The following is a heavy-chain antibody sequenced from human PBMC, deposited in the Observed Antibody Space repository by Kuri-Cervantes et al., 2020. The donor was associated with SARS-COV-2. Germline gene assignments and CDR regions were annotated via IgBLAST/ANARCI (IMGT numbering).Heavy chain of an antibody. D-gene: IGHD3-3*01. CDR2: IYYSGST. CDR3: ARRSTSITIFGMVNINPFDY. J-gene: IGHJ4*02. CDR1: GRSISSFISSSSYY. Sequence: SETLSPTCTVSGRSISSFISSSSYYWGWIRQPPGKGLVWIGSIYYSGSTYYNPSLKSRVTISVDTSKNQFSLKLSSVTAADTAVYYCARRSTSITIFGMVNINPFDYWGQGTLVTVSS. V-gene: IGHV4-39*01.